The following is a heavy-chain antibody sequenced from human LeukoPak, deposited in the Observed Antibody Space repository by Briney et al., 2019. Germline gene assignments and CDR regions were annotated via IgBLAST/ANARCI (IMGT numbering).Heavy chain of an antibody. CDR1: GLTFSSYA. CDR3: AKLPIVVVVAATWWFDP. V-gene: IGHV3-23*01. D-gene: IGHD2-15*01. CDR2: ISGSGGST. J-gene: IGHJ5*02. Sequence: GGSLRLSCAASGLTFSSYAMSWVRKAPGKGLDWVSGISGSGGSTYYADSVKGRFTISRDNSKNTLYLQMNSLRAEDTAVYYCAKLPIVVVVAATWWFDPWGQGTLVTVSS.